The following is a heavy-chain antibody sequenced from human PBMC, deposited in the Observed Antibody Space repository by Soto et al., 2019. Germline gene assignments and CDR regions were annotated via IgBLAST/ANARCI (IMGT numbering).Heavy chain of an antibody. CDR2: IFHSGNT. J-gene: IGHJ6*02. CDR3: ARRTWGMDV. V-gene: IGHV4-4*02. Sequence: QVQLQESGPGLVKPSGTLSLTCAVSSGSIDTTNWWSWVRQPPGKGLEWIGEIFHSGNTYYNPSLASRVTISVDTSKNQLSLTLRSVTAADTAVYYCARRTWGMDVWGQGTTVTVPS. D-gene: IGHD2-8*01. CDR1: SGSIDTTNW.